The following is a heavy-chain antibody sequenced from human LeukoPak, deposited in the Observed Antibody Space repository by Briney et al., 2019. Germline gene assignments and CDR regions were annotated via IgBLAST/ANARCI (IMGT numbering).Heavy chain of an antibody. CDR3: ARVWRYCSSTSCYGGLIDYYYMDV. V-gene: IGHV1-69*05. CDR2: IIPIFGTA. D-gene: IGHD2-2*01. Sequence: ASVKVSCKASGGTFSSYAISWVRQAPGQRLEWMGGIIPIFGTANYAQKFQGRVTITTDESTSTAYMELSSLRSEDTAVYYCARVWRYCSSTSCYGGLIDYYYMDVWGKGTTVTVSS. CDR1: GGTFSSYA. J-gene: IGHJ6*03.